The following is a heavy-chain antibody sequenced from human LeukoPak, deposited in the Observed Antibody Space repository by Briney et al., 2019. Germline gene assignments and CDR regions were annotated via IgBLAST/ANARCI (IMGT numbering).Heavy chain of an antibody. D-gene: IGHD6-19*01. V-gene: IGHV4-59*12. Sequence: PSETLSLTCTVSGGSISSYYWSWIRQPPGKGLEWIGYIYYSGSTNYNPSLKSRVTISVDKSKNQFSLKLSSVTAADTAVYYCARAPYSSGRTFDYWGQGTLVTVSS. CDR2: IYYSGST. CDR1: GGSISSYY. CDR3: ARAPYSSGRTFDY. J-gene: IGHJ4*02.